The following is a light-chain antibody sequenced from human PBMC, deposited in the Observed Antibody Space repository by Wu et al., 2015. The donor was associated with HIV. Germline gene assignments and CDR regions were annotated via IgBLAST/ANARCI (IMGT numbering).Light chain of an antibody. Sequence: EIVLTQSPATLSLSPGERATLSCRASQSVSSYLAWYQRKPGQAPRLLIYDASNRATGIPARFSGSGSGTDFTLTISSLEPEDFAVYYCQQRSNWPLITFGQGTRLEIK. V-gene: IGKV3-11*01. CDR1: QSVSSY. CDR3: QQRSNWPLIT. J-gene: IGKJ5*01. CDR2: DAS.